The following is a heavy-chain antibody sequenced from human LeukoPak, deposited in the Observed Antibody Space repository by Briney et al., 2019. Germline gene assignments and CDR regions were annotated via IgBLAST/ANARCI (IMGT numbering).Heavy chain of an antibody. J-gene: IGHJ4*02. CDR1: GFTFDDYA. CDR2: ISWNSGSI. CDR3: AKDMNYYDSSGYAY. D-gene: IGHD3-22*01. Sequence: GRSLRLSCAASGFTFDDYAMHWVRQAPGKGLEWVSGISWNSGSIGYADSVKGRFTISRDNAKNSLYLQMNSLRAEDTALYYCAKDMNYYDSSGYAYWGQGTLVTVSS. V-gene: IGHV3-9*01.